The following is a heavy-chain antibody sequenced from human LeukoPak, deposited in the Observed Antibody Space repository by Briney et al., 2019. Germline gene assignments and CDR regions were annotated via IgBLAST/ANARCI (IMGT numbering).Heavy chain of an antibody. CDR1: GFTFSSYA. J-gene: IGHJ4*02. CDR3: ARSRIAAAHPVG. V-gene: IGHV3-30-3*01. CDR2: ISYDGSNK. D-gene: IGHD6-13*01. Sequence: GRSLRLSSAASGFTFSSYAMHWVRQAPGKGLEWVAVISYDGSNKYYADSVKGRFTISRDNSKNTLYLQMNSLRAEDTAVYYCARSRIAAAHPVGWGQGTLVTVSS.